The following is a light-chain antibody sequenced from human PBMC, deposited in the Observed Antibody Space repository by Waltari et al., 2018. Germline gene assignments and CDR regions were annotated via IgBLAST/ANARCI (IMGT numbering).Light chain of an antibody. Sequence: QSVLTQPPSVSAAPGQRVTISCSGGSSNIGNNYVSWYRQFPGTAPNLLIYENTERPSGIPCRFSGSKSGASATLDITGLQAGDEADYYCGTWDSSLSGAVFGGGTHLTVL. CDR2: ENT. V-gene: IGLV1-51*02. J-gene: IGLJ7*01. CDR1: SSNIGNNY. CDR3: GTWDSSLSGAV.